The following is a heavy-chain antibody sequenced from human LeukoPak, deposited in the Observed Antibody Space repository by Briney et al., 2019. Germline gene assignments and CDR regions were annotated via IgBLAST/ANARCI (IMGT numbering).Heavy chain of an antibody. V-gene: IGHV3-7*01. CDR3: ATDNYGWGSHDS. J-gene: IGHJ5*01. CDR1: GFTFSTSW. CDR2: IRQDGSEK. Sequence: GGSLRLSCAASGFTFSTSWMSWVRQAPGKGLEWVANIRQDGSEKNYVDSVKGRFTISRDNAEDSLYLQMNSLRAEDTAVYYCATDNYGWGSHDSWGQGTLVTVSS. D-gene: IGHD3-10*01.